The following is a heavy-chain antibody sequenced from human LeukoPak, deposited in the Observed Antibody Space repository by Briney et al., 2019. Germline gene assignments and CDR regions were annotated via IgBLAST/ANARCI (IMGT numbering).Heavy chain of an antibody. V-gene: IGHV1-69*04. Sequence: SVKVSCKASGGTFSSYAISWVRQAPGRGLEWMGRIIPILGIANYAQKFQGRVTITADKSTSTAYMELSSLRSEDTAVYYCASYPSYSSSWYYFDYWGQGTLVTVSS. J-gene: IGHJ4*02. CDR2: IIPILGIA. CDR1: GGTFSSYA. D-gene: IGHD6-13*01. CDR3: ASYPSYSSSWYYFDY.